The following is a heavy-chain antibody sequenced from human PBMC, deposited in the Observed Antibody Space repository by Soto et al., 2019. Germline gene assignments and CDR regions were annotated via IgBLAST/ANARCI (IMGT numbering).Heavy chain of an antibody. V-gene: IGHV3-9*01. CDR3: VKDESINWYSGHFRH. D-gene: IGHD6-13*01. Sequence: GGSLRLSCAASGLTFDDSAMHWVRQVPGKGLEWVSGINWNSGSIGYADSVKGRFAISRDNAKNSLHLQMNSLRAEDTAFYYCVKDESINWYSGHFRHWGQGTLVTVSS. CDR1: GLTFDDSA. J-gene: IGHJ1*01. CDR2: INWNSGSI.